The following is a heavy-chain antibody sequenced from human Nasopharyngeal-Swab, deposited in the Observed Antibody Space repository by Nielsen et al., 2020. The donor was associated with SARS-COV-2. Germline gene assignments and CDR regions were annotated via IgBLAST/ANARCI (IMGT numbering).Heavy chain of an antibody. CDR2: ISAYNGNT. J-gene: IGHJ5*02. Sequence: WVRQAPGQGLEWMGWISAYNGNTNYAPRLQGRVTMTTDTSTNTAYMEMRSLRSDDTAVYYCARTGYCSGGSCYSWWFDPWGQGTLVTVSS. D-gene: IGHD2-15*01. V-gene: IGHV1-18*01. CDR3: ARTGYCSGGSCYSWWFDP.